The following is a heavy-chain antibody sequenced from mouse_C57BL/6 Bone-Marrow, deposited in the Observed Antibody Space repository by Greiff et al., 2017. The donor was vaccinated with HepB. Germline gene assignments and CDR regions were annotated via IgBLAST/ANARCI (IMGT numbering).Heavy chain of an antibody. Sequence: EVQRVESGGGLVKPGGSLKLSCAASGFTFSSYAMSWVRQTPEKRLEWVATISDGGSYTYYPDNVKGRFTISRDNAKNNLYLQMSHLKSEDTAMYYCARELRVFDYWGHGTTLTVSS. CDR3: ARELRVFDY. D-gene: IGHD1-1*01. V-gene: IGHV5-4*01. CDR1: GFTFSSYA. CDR2: ISDGGSYT. J-gene: IGHJ2*01.